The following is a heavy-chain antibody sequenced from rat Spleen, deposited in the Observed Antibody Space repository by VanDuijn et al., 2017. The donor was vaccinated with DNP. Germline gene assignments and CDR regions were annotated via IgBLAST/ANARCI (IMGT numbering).Heavy chain of an antibody. J-gene: IGHJ2*01. D-gene: IGHD1-11*01. CDR3: ARYTTGVDY. CDR1: GYSITNHY. V-gene: IGHV3-1*01. Sequence: EVQLQESGPGLVKPSQSLSLTCSVTGYSITNHYWGWIRKLPGNRMEYIGHISYSGTTNYSPSLKSRISITRDTSKNQFFLQLNSVTTEDTATYYCARYTTGVDYWGQGVMVTVSS. CDR2: ISYSGTT.